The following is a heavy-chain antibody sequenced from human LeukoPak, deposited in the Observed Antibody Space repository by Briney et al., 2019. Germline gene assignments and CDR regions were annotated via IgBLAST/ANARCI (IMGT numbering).Heavy chain of an antibody. CDR2: IYPDDSDT. J-gene: IGHJ6*03. CDR3: ARLAFCTNAVCFSNYYYSMDV. D-gene: IGHD2-8*01. CDR1: GYSFTSYW. V-gene: IGHV5-51*01. Sequence: GESLKISCKGSGYSFTSYWIGWGRQMPGKGLEGMGIIYPDDSDTKYSPSFQGQVTISADKSISTAYLQWSSLKASDTAMYYCARLAFCTNAVCFSNYYYSMDVWGRGTTVTVSS.